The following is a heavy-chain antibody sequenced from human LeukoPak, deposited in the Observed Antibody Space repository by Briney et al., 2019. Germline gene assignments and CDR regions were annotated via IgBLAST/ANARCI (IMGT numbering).Heavy chain of an antibody. CDR1: GFTFSNYA. D-gene: IGHD2-2*01. CDR3: AKGHCSGTTCYGWFDP. Sequence: GGSLRLSCAASGFTFSNYAMSWLRQAPGKGLEWISSIDGSGGSTNYADSVKGRFTISRDNSKNTLYLQMNSLRADDTAVYYCAKGHCSGTTCYGWFDPWGQGTLVTVSS. J-gene: IGHJ5*01. CDR2: IDGSGGST. V-gene: IGHV3-23*01.